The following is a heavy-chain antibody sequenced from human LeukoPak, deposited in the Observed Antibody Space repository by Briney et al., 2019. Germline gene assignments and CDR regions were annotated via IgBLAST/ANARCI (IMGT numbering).Heavy chain of an antibody. CDR3: ARGRDGFMSDFDS. V-gene: IGHV4-34*01. Sequence: PSETLSLTCAVYGGSFSGYYWSWIRQPPGKGLEWSGEINHSGSTNYNPSLKSRVTMSVDTSKNQFSLKLRSLTAADTAVYYCARGRDGFMSDFDSWGQGTLVTVSS. D-gene: IGHD3-10*02. J-gene: IGHJ4*02. CDR2: INHSGST. CDR1: GGSFSGYY.